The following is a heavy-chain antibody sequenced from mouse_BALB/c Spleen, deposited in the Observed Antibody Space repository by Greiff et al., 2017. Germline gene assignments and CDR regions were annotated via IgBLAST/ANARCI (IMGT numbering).Heavy chain of an antibody. Sequence: EVKLQESGAELVKPGASVKLSCTASGFNIKDTYMHWVKQRPEQGLEWIGRIDPANGNTKYDPKFQGKATITADTSSNTAYLQLSSLTSEDTAVYYCARSGDGYWYFDVWGAGTTVTVSS. V-gene: IGHV14-3*02. J-gene: IGHJ1*01. CDR1: GFNIKDTY. CDR3: ARSGDGYWYFDV. D-gene: IGHD2-3*01. CDR2: IDPANGNT.